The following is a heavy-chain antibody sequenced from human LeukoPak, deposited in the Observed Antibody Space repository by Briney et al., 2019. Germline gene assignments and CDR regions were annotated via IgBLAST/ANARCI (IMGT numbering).Heavy chain of an antibody. D-gene: IGHD5-24*01. CDR1: GYTFTGYY. V-gene: IGHV1-2*02. J-gene: IGHJ4*02. CDR2: INPNSGGT. CDR3: ARDRGRDGYIFDY. Sequence: ASVKVSCKASGYTFTGYYMHWVRQAPGQGLEWMGWINPNSGGTNYAQKFQGRVTMTRDTSISTDYMELSRLRSDDTAVYYCARDRGRDGYIFDYWGQGTLVTVSS.